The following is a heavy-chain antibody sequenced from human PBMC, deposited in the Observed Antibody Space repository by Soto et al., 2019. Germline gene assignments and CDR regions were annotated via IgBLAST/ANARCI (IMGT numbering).Heavy chain of an antibody. CDR2: ISWNSGSI. D-gene: IGHD6-6*01. CDR3: AKGGRTIAARLTAFDI. J-gene: IGHJ3*02. Sequence: VQLVASGGGLVQPGRSLRLSCAASGFTFDDYAMHWVLQAPGKGLEWVSGISWNSGSIGYADSVKGRFTISRDNAKNSLYLQMNSLRAEDTALYYCAKGGRTIAARLTAFDIWGQGTMVTVSS. V-gene: IGHV3-9*01. CDR1: GFTFDDYA.